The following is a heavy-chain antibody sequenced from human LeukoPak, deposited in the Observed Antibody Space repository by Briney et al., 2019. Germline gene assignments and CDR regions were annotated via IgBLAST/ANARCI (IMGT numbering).Heavy chain of an antibody. CDR1: GFTFSSYA. J-gene: IGHJ3*02. CDR2: ISGSGGST. V-gene: IGHV3-23*01. D-gene: IGHD3-3*01. CDR3: AKYGMDDFWSGYYDAFDI. Sequence: GGSLRLSCAASGFTFSSYAMSWVRQAPGKGLEWVSAISGSGGSTYYADSVKGRFTISRDNSKSTLYLQMNSLRAEDTAVYYCAKYGMDDFWSGYYDAFDIWGQGTMVTVSS.